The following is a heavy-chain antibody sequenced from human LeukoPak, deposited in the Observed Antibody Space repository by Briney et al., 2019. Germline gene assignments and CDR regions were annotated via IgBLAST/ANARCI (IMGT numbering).Heavy chain of an antibody. CDR1: GFSFSSYN. V-gene: IGHV3-21*01. CDR2: ISSSSSYI. Sequence: GGSLRLSCAASGFSFSSYNMNWVRQAPGKGLEWVSFISSSSSYIYYVDSVKGRFTISRDNAKNSLYLQMNSLRAEDTAVYYCASNSGYYYYYMDVWGKGTTVTVSS. CDR3: ASNSGYYYYYMDV. J-gene: IGHJ6*03. D-gene: IGHD2-15*01.